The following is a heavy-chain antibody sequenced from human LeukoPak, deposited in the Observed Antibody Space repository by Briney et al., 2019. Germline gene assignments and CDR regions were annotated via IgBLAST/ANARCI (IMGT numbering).Heavy chain of an antibody. V-gene: IGHV3-23*01. J-gene: IGHJ4*02. CDR3: AKDRIPDGKYSIDF. CDR1: GFTFSTYA. Sequence: PGGSLRLSCAASGFTFSTYAMNWVRQAPRKGLEWVSVIVGNGGGIHYADSVKGRFTISRDNAKNTLYLQMNSLRAEDSAVYYCAKDRIPDGKYSIDFWGQGTPVTVSS. D-gene: IGHD2/OR15-2a*01. CDR2: IVGNGGGI.